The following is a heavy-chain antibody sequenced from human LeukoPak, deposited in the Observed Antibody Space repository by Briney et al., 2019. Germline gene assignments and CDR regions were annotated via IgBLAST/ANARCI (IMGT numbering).Heavy chain of an antibody. CDR3: AREGGGYCGGDCYSCYFDY. V-gene: IGHV4-61*02. Sequence: SQTLSLTCTVSGGSISSGSYYWSWIRQPAGKGLEWIGRIYTSGSTNYNPSLKSRVTISVGTSKNQSSLKLSSVTAADTAVYYCAREGGGYCGGDCYSCYFDYWGQGTLVTVSS. CDR1: GGSISSGSYY. D-gene: IGHD2-21*02. CDR2: IYTSGST. J-gene: IGHJ4*02.